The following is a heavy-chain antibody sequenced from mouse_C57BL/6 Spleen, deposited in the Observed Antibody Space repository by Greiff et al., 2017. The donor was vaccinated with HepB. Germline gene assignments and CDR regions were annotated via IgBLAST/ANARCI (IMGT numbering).Heavy chain of an antibody. V-gene: IGHV5-4*01. CDR2: ISDGGSYT. CDR1: GFTFSSYA. J-gene: IGHJ3*01. Sequence: EVQLVESGGGLVKPGGSLKLSCAASGFTFSSYAMSWVRQTPEKRLEWVATISDGGSYTYYPDNVKGRFTISRDTAKNNLYLQMSHLKSEDTAMYYCARDIPHYYGSPGFAYWGQGTLVTVSA. D-gene: IGHD1-1*01. CDR3: ARDIPHYYGSPGFAY.